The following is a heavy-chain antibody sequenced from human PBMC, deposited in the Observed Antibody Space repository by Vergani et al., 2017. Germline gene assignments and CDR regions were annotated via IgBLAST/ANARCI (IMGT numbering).Heavy chain of an antibody. V-gene: IGHV4-34*01. D-gene: IGHD2-2*01. CDR1: GGSFSGYY. J-gene: IGHJ4*02. CDR2: INHSGST. Sequence: QVQLQQWGAGLLKPSETLSLTCAVYGGSFSGYYWSWIRQPPGKGLEWIGEINHSGSTNYNPSLKSRVTISVDTSKNQFSLKLNSVTAADTAVYYCARGYRWRRGYCSSTSCYYFDYWGQGTLVTVSS. CDR3: ARGYRWRRGYCSSTSCYYFDY.